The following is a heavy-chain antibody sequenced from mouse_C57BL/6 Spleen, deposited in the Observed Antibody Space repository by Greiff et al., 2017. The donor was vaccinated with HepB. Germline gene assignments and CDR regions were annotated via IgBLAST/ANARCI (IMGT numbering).Heavy chain of an antibody. CDR2: IYPGDGDT. J-gene: IGHJ4*01. V-gene: IGHV1-82*01. Sequence: QVQLKESGPELVKPGASVKISCKASGYAFSSSWMNWVKQRPGKGLEWIGRIYPGDGDTNYNGKFKGKATLTADKSSSTAYMQLSSLTSEDSAVYFCARDPGTWDAMDYWGQGTSVTVSS. D-gene: IGHD3-3*01. CDR3: ARDPGTWDAMDY. CDR1: GYAFSSSW.